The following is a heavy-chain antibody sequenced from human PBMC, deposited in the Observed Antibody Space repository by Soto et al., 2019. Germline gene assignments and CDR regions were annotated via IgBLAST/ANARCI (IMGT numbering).Heavy chain of an antibody. CDR2: IYYSGST. D-gene: IGHD3-10*01. Sequence: SETLSLTCTVSGGSISSSNYYWGWIRQPPGKGLEWIGSIYYSGSTYYNPSLRTRVTMSVDTSRNQFSLKLSSVTAADTAVYFCARLVVREIMLVSGFWGQGTLVTVSS. V-gene: IGHV4-39*01. CDR3: ARLVVREIMLVSGF. CDR1: GGSISSSNYY. J-gene: IGHJ4*02.